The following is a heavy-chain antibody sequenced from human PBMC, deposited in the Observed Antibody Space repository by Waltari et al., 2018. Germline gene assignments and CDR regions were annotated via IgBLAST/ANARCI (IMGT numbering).Heavy chain of an antibody. Sequence: QVQLVESGGGVVQPGKSLRLSCVASGFTFSDNGMHWVRQAPGKGLEWVAGISYDGSNKYYPDAVKGRFTISRDNSKNTLYLQVNSLRAEDTAVYYCAKDRGGSSSYDTFDMWGQGTMVTVSS. CDR1: GFTFSDNG. D-gene: IGHD1-26*01. J-gene: IGHJ3*02. CDR2: ISYDGSNK. V-gene: IGHV3-30*18. CDR3: AKDRGGSSSYDTFDM.